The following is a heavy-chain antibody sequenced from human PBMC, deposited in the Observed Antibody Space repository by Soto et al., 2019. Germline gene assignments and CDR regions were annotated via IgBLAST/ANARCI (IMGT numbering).Heavy chain of an antibody. Sequence: GSLRLSCAASGFTFSSYGMHWVRQAPGKGLEWVAVISYDGSNKYYADSVKGRFTISRDNFKNRLYLQMNSLRAEDTAVYYCASDLVGASDSYGLDVWGQGTPVTVSS. CDR3: ASDLVGASDSYGLDV. CDR1: GFTFSSYG. D-gene: IGHD1-26*01. CDR2: ISYDGSNK. V-gene: IGHV3-30*03. J-gene: IGHJ6*02.